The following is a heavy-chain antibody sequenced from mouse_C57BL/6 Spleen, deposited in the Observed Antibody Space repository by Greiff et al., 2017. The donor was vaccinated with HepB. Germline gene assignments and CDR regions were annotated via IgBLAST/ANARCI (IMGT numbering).Heavy chain of an antibody. CDR1: GYTFTSYW. J-gene: IGHJ2*01. CDR3: ARGGDYDRNFDY. CDR2: IDPSDSET. D-gene: IGHD2-4*01. Sequence: VQLQQPGAELVRPGSSVKLSCKASGYTFTSYWMHWVKQRPIQGLEWIGNIDPSDSETHYNQKFKDKATLTVDKSSSTAYMQLSSLTSEDSAVYYCARGGDYDRNFDYWGQGTTLTVSS. V-gene: IGHV1-52*01.